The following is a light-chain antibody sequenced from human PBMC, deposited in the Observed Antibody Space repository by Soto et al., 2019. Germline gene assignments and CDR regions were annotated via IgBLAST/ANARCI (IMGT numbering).Light chain of an antibody. V-gene: IGKV1-5*01. CDR2: DAS. J-gene: IGKJ1*01. CDR3: QHYHTYSRPPWT. CDR1: QSIVRW. Sequence: DIQMTQSPSTLSAYVGDRVTITCRASQSIVRWLAWYQQKPGKAPNLLIYDASTLHSGVPSRFRGSGSGTEFTLTISSLQPDDFATYYCQHYHTYSRPPWTFGQGTKVEIK.